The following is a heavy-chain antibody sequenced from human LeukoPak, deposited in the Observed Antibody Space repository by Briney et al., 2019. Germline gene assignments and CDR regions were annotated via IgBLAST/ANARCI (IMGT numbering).Heavy chain of an antibody. CDR2: ISYDGTNK. J-gene: IGHJ3*02. CDR3: ARGTSSDAFDI. Sequence: AGGSLRLSCAASGFTFSSYAMHWVRQAPGKGLEWVAVISYDGTNKYYADSVKGRFTISRDNSKNTLYLQMNSLRPEDTAVYYCARGTSSDAFDIWGQGTMVTVSS. D-gene: IGHD1-7*01. V-gene: IGHV3-30-3*01. CDR1: GFTFSSYA.